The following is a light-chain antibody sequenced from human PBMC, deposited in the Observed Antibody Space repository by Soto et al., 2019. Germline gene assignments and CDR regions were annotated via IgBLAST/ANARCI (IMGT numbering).Light chain of an antibody. CDR1: QSVSTN. Sequence: EIVVTHSPATLSGSPGERATLSCMASQSVSTNLAWYQQKPGQAPRLLIYNALTRATGIPARFSGSGSGTEFTLTISSLQSEDFAFYYCQQCNNWPRTFGQGTKVDIK. CDR3: QQCNNWPRT. J-gene: IGKJ1*01. CDR2: NAL. V-gene: IGKV3-15*01.